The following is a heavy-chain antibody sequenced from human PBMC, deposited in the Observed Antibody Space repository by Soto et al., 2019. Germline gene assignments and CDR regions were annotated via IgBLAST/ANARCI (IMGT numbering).Heavy chain of an antibody. Sequence: QVQLVQSGAEVKKPGASVKVSCKASGYTFTSYDINWVRQATGQGLEWMGWMNPNSGNTGYAQKFQGRVTMTRNTSISTAYMERSSLRSEDTAVYYCAREGYCSSTSCSWYWFDPWGQGTLVTVSS. CDR3: AREGYCSSTSCSWYWFDP. CDR1: GYTFTSYD. J-gene: IGHJ5*02. D-gene: IGHD2-2*01. CDR2: MNPNSGNT. V-gene: IGHV1-8*01.